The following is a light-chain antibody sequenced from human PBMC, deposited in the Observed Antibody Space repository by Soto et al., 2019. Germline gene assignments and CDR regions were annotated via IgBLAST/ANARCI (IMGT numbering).Light chain of an antibody. CDR1: QSVFYSSNNRNY. V-gene: IGKV4-1*01. CDR2: RAS. J-gene: IGKJ2*01. CDR3: QQYYGTPYT. Sequence: DIVMTQSPDSLAVSLGERATINCKSSQSVFYSSNNRNYLAWYQQKPGQPPKLLLYRASIRESGVPDRFRGSGSGADFTLTISSLQAEDVAVYYCQQYYGTPYTFGQGTKLEIK.